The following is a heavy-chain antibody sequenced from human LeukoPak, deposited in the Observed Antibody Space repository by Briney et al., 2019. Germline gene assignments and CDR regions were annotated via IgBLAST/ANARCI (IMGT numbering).Heavy chain of an antibody. CDR3: ARQPRGYCSGGSCFLGYYFDY. J-gene: IGHJ4*02. CDR2: IYYSGST. Sequence: SETLSLTCTVSGGSISSYYWSWIRQPPGKGLEWIGYIYYSGSTNYNPSPKSRVTISVDTSKNQFSLKLSSVTAADTAVYYCARQPRGYCSGGSCFLGYYFDYWGQGTLVTVSS. D-gene: IGHD2-15*01. V-gene: IGHV4-59*08. CDR1: GGSISSYY.